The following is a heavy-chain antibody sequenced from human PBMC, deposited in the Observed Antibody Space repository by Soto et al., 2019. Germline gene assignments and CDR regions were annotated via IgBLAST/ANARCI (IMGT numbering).Heavy chain of an antibody. J-gene: IGHJ6*02. Sequence: QVQLVQSGDEVRKPGSSVKVSCKASGYIFVNYGIAWVRQAPGQGLEWMGWISPYSGNTHYASKVQGRLTMTTDTSTITAYMDLGIRTSDDTAVYYFAMVDNYGTTTPQDVWGQGTTVTVSS. V-gene: IGHV1-18*01. D-gene: IGHD5-12*01. CDR3: AMVDNYGTTTPQDV. CDR2: ISPYSGNT. CDR1: GYIFVNYG.